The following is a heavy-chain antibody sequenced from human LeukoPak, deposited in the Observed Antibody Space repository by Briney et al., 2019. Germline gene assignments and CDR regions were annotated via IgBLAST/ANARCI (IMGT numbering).Heavy chain of an antibody. D-gene: IGHD2-15*01. V-gene: IGHV4-4*07. CDR2: IYTSGST. J-gene: IGHJ4*02. CDR1: GGSISSYY. CDR3: ARDPTPLGYCSGGSCSV. Sequence: KPSETLSLTCTVSGGSISSYYWSWIRQPAGKGLEWIGRIYTSGSTNYNPSLKSRVTISVDTSKNQFSLKLSSVTAADTAVYYCARDPTPLGYCSGGSCSVWGQGTLVTVSS.